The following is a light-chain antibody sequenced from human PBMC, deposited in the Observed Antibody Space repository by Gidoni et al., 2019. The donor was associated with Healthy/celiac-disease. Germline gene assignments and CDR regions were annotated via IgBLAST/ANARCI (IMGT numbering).Light chain of an antibody. CDR1: QSISSY. CDR2: AAS. Sequence: IQMPPPPSSLSASVGDRVTITCRASQSISSYLNWYQQKPGKAPKLLIYAASSLQSGVPSRFSGSGSGTDFTLTISSLQPEDFATYYCQQSYSTPPWTFGQGTKVEIK. J-gene: IGKJ1*01. V-gene: IGKV1-39*01. CDR3: QQSYSTPPWT.